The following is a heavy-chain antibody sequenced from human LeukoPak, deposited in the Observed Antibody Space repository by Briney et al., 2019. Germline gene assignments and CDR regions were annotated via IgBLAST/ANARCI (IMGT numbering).Heavy chain of an antibody. J-gene: IGHJ3*02. Sequence: ASVKVSCKASGYTFTGYYMHWVRQAPGQGLEWMGWINPNSGGTNYAQKFQGRVTMTRDTSISTAYMELSSLRSEDTAVYYCARDRGATAMGDAFDIWGQGTMVTVSS. CDR2: INPNSGGT. D-gene: IGHD5-18*01. CDR3: ARDRGATAMGDAFDI. CDR1: GYTFTGYY. V-gene: IGHV1-2*02.